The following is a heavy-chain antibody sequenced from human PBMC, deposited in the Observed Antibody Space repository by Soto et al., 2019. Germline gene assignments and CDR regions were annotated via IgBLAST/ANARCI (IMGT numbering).Heavy chain of an antibody. CDR1: GFTFSHYD. D-gene: IGHD3-22*01. Sequence: SGGSLRLSCVVSGFTFSHYDMSWVRQAPWKGLEWVAYIGNTGTTVNYPPSLKGRFTISRDNAKNSLFLEVTSLTAEDTAVYYCGRGYYDSSAYPLVDYWGQGTPVTFSS. J-gene: IGHJ4*01. CDR2: IGNTGTTV. CDR3: GRGYYDSSAYPLVDY. V-gene: IGHV3-48*03.